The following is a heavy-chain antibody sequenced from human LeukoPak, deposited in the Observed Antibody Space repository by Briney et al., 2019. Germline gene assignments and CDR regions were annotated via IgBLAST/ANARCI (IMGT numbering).Heavy chain of an antibody. V-gene: IGHV3-23*01. CDR1: GFTFSSYA. J-gene: IGHJ6*03. CDR3: AKDGLVPAAPPYDYYYYMDV. CDR2: ISGSGGST. D-gene: IGHD2-2*01. Sequence: PGGSLRLSCAASGFTFSSYAMSWVRQAPGKGLEWVSAISGSGGSTYYADSVKGRFTISRDNSKNTLYLQMNSLRAEDTAVYYCAKDGLVPAAPPYDYYYYMDVWGKGTTVTVSS.